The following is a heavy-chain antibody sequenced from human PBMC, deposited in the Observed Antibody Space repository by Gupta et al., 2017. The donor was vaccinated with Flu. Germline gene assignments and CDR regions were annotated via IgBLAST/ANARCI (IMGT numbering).Heavy chain of an antibody. CDR2: IIPILGIA. Sequence: QVQLVQSGAEVKKPGSSVKVSCKASGGTFSSYTISWVRQAPGQGLEWMGRIIPILGIANYAQKFQGRVTITADKSTSTAYMERSSLRSEDTAVYYCARDLAGSSSSDEIFDYWGQGTLVTVSS. V-gene: IGHV1-69*08. J-gene: IGHJ4*02. CDR3: ARDLAGSSSSDEIFDY. D-gene: IGHD6-6*01. CDR1: GGTFSSYT.